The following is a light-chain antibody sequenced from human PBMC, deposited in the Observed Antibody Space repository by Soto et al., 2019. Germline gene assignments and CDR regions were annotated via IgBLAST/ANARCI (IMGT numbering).Light chain of an antibody. V-gene: IGKV3-11*01. CDR1: QSVSSY. CDR3: QQRSNWPPLT. J-gene: IGKJ4*01. Sequence: EIVLTQSPATLSLSPGERATLSCRASQSVSSYLAWYQQKPGQAPRLLIYDASNRATGIPARFSGSGSVTDFALTISSLEPEDFAVYYGQQRSNWPPLTFGGGTKVEIK. CDR2: DAS.